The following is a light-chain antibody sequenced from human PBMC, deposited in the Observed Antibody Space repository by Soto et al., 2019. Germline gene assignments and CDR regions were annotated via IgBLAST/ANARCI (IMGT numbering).Light chain of an antibody. CDR1: SSDVGSYNL. CDR2: EVS. Sequence: QSALTQPASVSGSPGQSITISCTGTSSDVGSYNLVSWYQQHPGKAPKLMIYEVSKRPSGVSNRFSGSKSGNTASLTISGLQAEDEADYYCCSYAGIYVFGTGTKATVL. V-gene: IGLV2-23*02. J-gene: IGLJ1*01. CDR3: CSYAGIYV.